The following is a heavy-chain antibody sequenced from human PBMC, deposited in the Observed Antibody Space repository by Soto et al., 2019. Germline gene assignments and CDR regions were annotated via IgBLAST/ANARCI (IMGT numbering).Heavy chain of an antibody. J-gene: IGHJ6*02. D-gene: IGHD1-1*01. V-gene: IGHV1-18*01. Sequence: QVQLVQSGAEVKKPGASVKVSCKASGYTFTSYGISWVRQAPGQGLEWMGWISAYNGNTNYAQKLQGRVTMTTDTXTSXAXMELRSLRSDDTAVYYCARDVTPNWNDNYYYYGMDVWGQGTTVTVSS. CDR2: ISAYNGNT. CDR3: ARDVTPNWNDNYYYYGMDV. CDR1: GYTFTSYG.